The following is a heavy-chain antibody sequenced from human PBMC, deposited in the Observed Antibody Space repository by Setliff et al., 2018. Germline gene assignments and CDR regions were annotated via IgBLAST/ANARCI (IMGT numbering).Heavy chain of an antibody. V-gene: IGHV1-46*01. Sequence: ASVKVSCKTSGDTFVSYHVHWVRQAPGQGLEWMGLIKPGIDTATYAQKFQGRVTLTRDTSAKIVFMELNGLRSDDTAVYYCARDVTGTYNGRLEYWGLGTLVTVSS. J-gene: IGHJ4*02. CDR1: GDTFVSYH. CDR3: ARDVTGTYNGRLEY. CDR2: IKPGIDTA. D-gene: IGHD1-1*01.